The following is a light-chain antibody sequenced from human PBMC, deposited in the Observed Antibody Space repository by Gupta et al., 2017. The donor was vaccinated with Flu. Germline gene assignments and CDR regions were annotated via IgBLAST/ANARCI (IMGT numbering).Light chain of an antibody. Sequence: DVVMTQSPLSLPVTPGEPASISCRSSQSLLHSNGYNYLDWYLQKPGQSPQLLIYLGSNRASGVPDRFSGSASGTDFTLKISRVEAEDVGVYYCRQSLHIPASFGGGTKVEIK. CDR3: RQSLHIPAS. J-gene: IGKJ4*01. CDR2: LGS. V-gene: IGKV2-28*01. CDR1: QSLLHSNGYNY.